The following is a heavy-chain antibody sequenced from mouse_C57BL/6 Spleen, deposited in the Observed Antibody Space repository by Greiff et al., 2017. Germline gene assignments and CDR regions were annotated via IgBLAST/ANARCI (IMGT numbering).Heavy chain of an antibody. CDR1: GYTFTDYY. CDR2: INPNNGGT. CDR3: ASYYGSSYGY. D-gene: IGHD1-1*01. J-gene: IGHJ2*01. Sequence: EVQLQQSGPELVKPGASVKISCKASGYTFTDYYMNWVKQSHGKSLEWIGDINPNNGGTSYNQKFKGKATLTVDKSSSTAYMELRSLTSEDSAVYYCASYYGSSYGYWGQGTTLTVSS. V-gene: IGHV1-26*01.